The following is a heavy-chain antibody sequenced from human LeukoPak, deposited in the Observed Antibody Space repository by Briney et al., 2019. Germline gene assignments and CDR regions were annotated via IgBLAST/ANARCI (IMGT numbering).Heavy chain of an antibody. Sequence: ASVKVSCKASGGTFSSYAISWVRQAPGQGLEWMGGIIPIFGTANYAQKFQGRVTITTDESTSTAYMELSSLRSEDTAVYYCAYWGTLGYCSSTSCYYWFDPWGQGTLVTVSS. CDR2: IIPIFGTA. J-gene: IGHJ5*02. CDR3: AYWGTLGYCSSTSCYYWFDP. D-gene: IGHD2-2*01. V-gene: IGHV1-69*05. CDR1: GGTFSSYA.